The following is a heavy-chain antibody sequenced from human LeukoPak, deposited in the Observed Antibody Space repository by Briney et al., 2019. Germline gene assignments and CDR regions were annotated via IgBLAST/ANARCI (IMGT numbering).Heavy chain of an antibody. CDR2: IYYSGST. CDR1: GGSIISGDYY. J-gene: IGHJ4*02. Sequence: PSETLSLTCTVSGGSIISGDYYWSWLRQPPWKGLEWIGYIYYSGSTYYNPSLKRRVTISVDPSKTQFSLKLSSVTAADTAVYYCARAHDYGDHYYFDYWGKGTLVTVSS. V-gene: IGHV4-30-4*01. CDR3: ARAHDYGDHYYFDY. D-gene: IGHD4-17*01.